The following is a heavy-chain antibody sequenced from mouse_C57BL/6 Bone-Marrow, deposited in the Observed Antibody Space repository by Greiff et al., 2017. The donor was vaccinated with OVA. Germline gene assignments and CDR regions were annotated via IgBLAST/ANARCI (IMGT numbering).Heavy chain of an antibody. J-gene: IGHJ2*01. V-gene: IGHV5-4*01. CDR3: ARESWDVYFDY. CDR1: GFTFSSYA. Sequence: EVKLVESGGGLVKPGGSLKLSCAASGFTFSSYAMSWVRQTPEKRLEWVATISDGGSYTYYPDNVKGRFTISRDNAKNNLYLQMSHLKSEDTAMYYCARESWDVYFDYGGQGTTLTVSS. CDR2: ISDGGSYT. D-gene: IGHD4-1*01.